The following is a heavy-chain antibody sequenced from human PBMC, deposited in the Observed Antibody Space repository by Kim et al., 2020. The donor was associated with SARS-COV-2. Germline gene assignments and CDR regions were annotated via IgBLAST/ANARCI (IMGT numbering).Heavy chain of an antibody. J-gene: IGHJ6*03. CDR2: INHSGST. CDR1: GVSFSGYY. D-gene: IGHD6-25*01. Sequence: SETLSLTCAVYGVSFSGYYWSWIRQPPGKGLEWIGEINHSGSTNYNPSLKSRVSISVDTSKNQFSLKLSSVTAADTAVDYCARTRSYSSGDYYYYCYM. V-gene: IGHV4-34*01. CDR3: ARTRSYSSGDYYYYCYM.